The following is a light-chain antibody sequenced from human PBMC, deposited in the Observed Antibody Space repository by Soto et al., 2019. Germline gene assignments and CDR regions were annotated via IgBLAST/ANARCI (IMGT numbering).Light chain of an antibody. CDR2: RNN. CDR1: SSNIGSNY. V-gene: IGLV1-47*01. Sequence: QSVLTQPPSASGTPGQRVTISCSGSSSNIGSNYVYWYQQLPGTAPKLLIYRNNQRPSGVPDRFSGSKSGTSASLAISGLRCEDEAEYYCAAWDYSLSALFGGGTKLTVL. CDR3: AAWDYSLSAL. J-gene: IGLJ2*01.